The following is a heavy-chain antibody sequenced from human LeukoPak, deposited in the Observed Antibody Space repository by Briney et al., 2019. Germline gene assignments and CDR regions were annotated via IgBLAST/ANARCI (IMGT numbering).Heavy chain of an antibody. CDR1: GYTFTGYY. V-gene: IGHV1-2*02. Sequence: ASVKVSCKASGYTFTGYYMHWVRQAPGQGLEWMGWINPNSGGTNYAQKFQGRVTMTRDTSISTAYMELSRLRSDDTAVYYCATTLFMDSPPEWDYWGQGTLVTVSS. D-gene: IGHD3-3*01. CDR3: ATTLFMDSPPEWDY. J-gene: IGHJ4*02. CDR2: INPNSGGT.